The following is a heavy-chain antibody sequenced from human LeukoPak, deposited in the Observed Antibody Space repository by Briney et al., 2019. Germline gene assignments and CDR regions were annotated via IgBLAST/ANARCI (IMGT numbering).Heavy chain of an antibody. V-gene: IGHV4-31*03. J-gene: IGHJ4*02. Sequence: SETLSLTCTVSGGSISSGGYYWSWIRQHPGKGLEWIGYIYYSGSTYYNPSLKSRVTISVDASKNQFSLRLSSVTAADTAVYYCARYDILTGPPDYWGQGTLVTVSS. CDR3: ARYDILTGPPDY. CDR1: GGSISSGGYY. CDR2: IYYSGST. D-gene: IGHD3-9*01.